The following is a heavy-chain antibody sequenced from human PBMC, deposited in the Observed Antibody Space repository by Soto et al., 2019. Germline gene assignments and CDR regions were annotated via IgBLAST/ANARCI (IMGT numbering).Heavy chain of an antibody. CDR1: GFTFSSYG. CDR3: ARDIEGYSYGSIDY. V-gene: IGHV3-33*01. Sequence: GGSLRLSCAASGFTFSSYGMHWVRQAPGKGLEWVAVIWYDGSNKYYADSVKGRFTISRDNSKNTLYLQMNSLRAEDTAVYYCARDIEGYSYGSIDYWGQGTLVTVSS. D-gene: IGHD5-18*01. J-gene: IGHJ4*02. CDR2: IWYDGSNK.